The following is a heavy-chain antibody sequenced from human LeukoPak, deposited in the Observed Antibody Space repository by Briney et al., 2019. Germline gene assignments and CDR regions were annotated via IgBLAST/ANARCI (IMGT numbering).Heavy chain of an antibody. D-gene: IGHD3-22*01. V-gene: IGHV4-34*01. CDR1: GGSFSGYY. CDR2: INHSGST. CDR3: ARVIQPSGYYYPYHYYGMDV. Sequence: PSETLSLTCAVYGGSFSGYYWSWIRQPPGKGLEWIGEINHSGSTNYNPSLKSRVTISVDTSKNQFSLKLSSVTAADTAVYYCARVIQPSGYYYPYHYYGMDVWGQGTTVTVSS. J-gene: IGHJ6*02.